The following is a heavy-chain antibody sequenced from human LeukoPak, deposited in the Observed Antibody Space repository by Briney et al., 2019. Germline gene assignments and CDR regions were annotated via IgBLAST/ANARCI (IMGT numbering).Heavy chain of an antibody. V-gene: IGHV3-33*08. CDR2: IWYDGSNK. Sequence: GGSLRLSCAASGFTFSDYYMSWIRQAPGKGLEWVAVIWYDGSNKYYADSVKGRFTISRDNSKNTLYLQMNSLRAEDTAVYYCARDLDTVGDGYKHGMDVWGQGTTVTVSS. J-gene: IGHJ6*02. CDR1: GFTFSDYY. D-gene: IGHD5-24*01. CDR3: ARDLDTVGDGYKHGMDV.